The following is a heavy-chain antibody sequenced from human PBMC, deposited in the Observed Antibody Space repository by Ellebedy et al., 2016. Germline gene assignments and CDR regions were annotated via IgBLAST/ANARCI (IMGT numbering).Heavy chain of an antibody. D-gene: IGHD6-13*01. CDR2: INYSGST. Sequence: SETLSLXXTVSGGSISSTNYYWGWIRQPPGKGLEWIGSINYSGSTYYNPSLKSRLTMSVDTSKNQFSLKLSSVTAADTAVYHCARHGPSSSTWLNWFNPWGHGSLVTVSS. CDR3: ARHGPSSSTWLNWFNP. V-gene: IGHV4-39*01. J-gene: IGHJ5*02. CDR1: GGSISSTNYY.